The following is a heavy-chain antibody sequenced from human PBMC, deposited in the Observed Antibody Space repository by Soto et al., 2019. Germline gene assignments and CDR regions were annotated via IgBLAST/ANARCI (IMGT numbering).Heavy chain of an antibody. CDR1: GGSISSYY. CDR2: IYYSGST. CDR3: ARARGGYFDY. J-gene: IGHJ4*02. Sequence: PSETLSLTCTASGGSISSYYWSWIRQPPGKGLEWIGYIYYSGSTNYNPPLKSRVTISIDTSKNQFSLKLSSVTAADTAVYYCARARGGYFDYWGQGTLVTVSS. V-gene: IGHV4-59*01.